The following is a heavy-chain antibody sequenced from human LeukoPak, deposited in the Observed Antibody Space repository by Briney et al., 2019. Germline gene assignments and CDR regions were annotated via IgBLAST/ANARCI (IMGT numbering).Heavy chain of an antibody. CDR3: ARSDFWSGYYLSFDY. CDR1: GFTFSSYA. V-gene: IGHV3-30-3*01. J-gene: IGHJ4*02. D-gene: IGHD3-3*01. CDR2: ISYDGSNK. Sequence: PGRSLRLSCAASGFTFSSYAMHWVRQAPGKGLEWVAVISYDGSNKYYADSVKGRFTISRDNSKNTLYLQMNSLRAEDTAVYYCARSDFWSGYYLSFDYWGQGTLVTVSS.